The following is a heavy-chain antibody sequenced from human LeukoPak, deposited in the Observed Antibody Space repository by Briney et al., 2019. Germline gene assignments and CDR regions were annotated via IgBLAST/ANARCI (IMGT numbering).Heavy chain of an antibody. D-gene: IGHD6-13*01. CDR2: IFPGDSDT. CDR3: ARRAAGTWWFDP. J-gene: IGHJ5*02. CDR1: GYSFSIYW. Sequence: GESLKISCKTSGYSFSIYWIGWVRQMPGQGLEWMGIIFPGDSDTRYSPSFQGQVTISADKSISTAYLQWNSLKASDTAMYYCARRAAGTWWFDPWGQGTLVTVSS. V-gene: IGHV5-51*01.